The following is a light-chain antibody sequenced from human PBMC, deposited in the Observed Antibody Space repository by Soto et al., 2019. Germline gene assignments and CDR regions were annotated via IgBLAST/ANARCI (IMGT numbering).Light chain of an antibody. CDR1: QTILYRPNTKSA. CDR3: QQFYTTLA. V-gene: IGKV4-1*01. CDR2: LAS. Sequence: DIVMTQSTDSLAVSLGERATINCKSSQTILYRPNTKSALVWDQQKPGQPPKMLISLASSRESGVPDRFSGRGSGTDFTLTSSSLQAEDVAVYYCQQFYTTLAFGQVTRLEIK. J-gene: IGKJ5*01.